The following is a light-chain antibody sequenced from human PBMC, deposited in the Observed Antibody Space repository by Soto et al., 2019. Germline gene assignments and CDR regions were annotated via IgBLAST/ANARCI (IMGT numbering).Light chain of an antibody. CDR2: AAS. Sequence: EVVLTQSPVTLSLSPGERATLSCRASQSINGNFLVWYQQKLGQAPRLLIFAASTRATGIPARFSGSGSGTEFTLTISSLQSGDFTVYYCQQYNILPLTFGGGGIVDI. CDR1: QSINGN. V-gene: IGKV3-15*01. J-gene: IGKJ4*01. CDR3: QQYNILPLT.